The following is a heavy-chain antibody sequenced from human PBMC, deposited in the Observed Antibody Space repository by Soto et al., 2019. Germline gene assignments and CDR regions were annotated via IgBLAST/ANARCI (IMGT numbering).Heavy chain of an antibody. Sequence: SVKVSCKASGGTFSSYAISWVRQAPGQGLEWMGGIIPIFGTANYAQKFQGRVTITADESTSTAYMELSSLRSEDTAVYYCARVEGLVSRYSNYRSYYYGMDVWGQGTTVTVSS. V-gene: IGHV1-69*13. CDR2: IIPIFGTA. CDR3: ARVEGLVSRYSNYRSYYYGMDV. J-gene: IGHJ6*02. D-gene: IGHD4-4*01. CDR1: GGTFSSYA.